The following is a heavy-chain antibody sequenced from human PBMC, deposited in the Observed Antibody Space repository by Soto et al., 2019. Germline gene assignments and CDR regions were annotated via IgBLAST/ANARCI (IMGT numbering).Heavy chain of an antibody. J-gene: IGHJ6*02. V-gene: IGHV4-34*01. CDR3: ETGGVARWLQPYYYYYGMDV. CDR2: INHSGSN. D-gene: IGHD5-18*01. Sequence: PAETLSLTCAVYGGSLSGYYWSWIRQPPGKGLEWIGEINHSGSNNYNPSPKSLVTITVDTNKNQFSLKLSSVTAADTAVYYWETGGVARWLQPYYYYYGMDVWGQGTTVTVSS. CDR1: GGSLSGYY.